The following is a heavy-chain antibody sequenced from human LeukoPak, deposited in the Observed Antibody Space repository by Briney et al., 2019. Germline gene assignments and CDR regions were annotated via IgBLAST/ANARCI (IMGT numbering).Heavy chain of an antibody. CDR3: AAERTYCSSTSCQSDAFDI. CDR1: GFTFTSSA. D-gene: IGHD2-2*01. Sequence: ASVKVSCKASGFTFTSSAMRWVRQARGQRLEWIGWIVVGSGNTNYAQKFQERVTITRDMSTSTAYMELSSLRSEDTAVYYCAAERTYCSSTSCQSDAFDIWGQGTMVTVSS. J-gene: IGHJ3*02. CDR2: IVVGSGNT. V-gene: IGHV1-58*02.